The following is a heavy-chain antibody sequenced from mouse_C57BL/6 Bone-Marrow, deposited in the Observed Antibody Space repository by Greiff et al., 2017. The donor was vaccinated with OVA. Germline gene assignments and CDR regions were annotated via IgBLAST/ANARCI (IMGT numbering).Heavy chain of an antibody. CDR3: ARDTNLYWYFDV. V-gene: IGHV5-4*01. Sequence: EVKLMESGGGLVKPGGSLKLSCAASEFTFSSYAMSWVRQTPEKRLEWVATISDGGSYTYYPDNVKGRFTISRDNAKNNLYLQMSHLKSEDTAMYYCARDTNLYWYFDVWGTGTTVTVSS. CDR1: EFTFSSYA. J-gene: IGHJ1*03. CDR2: ISDGGSYT. D-gene: IGHD4-1*02.